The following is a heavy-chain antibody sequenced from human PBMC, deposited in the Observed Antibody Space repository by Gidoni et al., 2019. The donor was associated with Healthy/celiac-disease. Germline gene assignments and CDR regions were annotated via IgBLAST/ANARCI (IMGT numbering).Heavy chain of an antibody. Sequence: QVQLQESGPGLVKPSQTLSITGTVSGGSISSGGYYWSWIRQHPGKGLVWSGYIYYSGCTYYNPSLTSRVTISVDTSKNQFSLKLSSVTAADTAVYYCASGYSNARFDYWGQGTLVTVSS. D-gene: IGHD4-4*01. V-gene: IGHV4-31*03. CDR2: IYYSGCT. J-gene: IGHJ4*02. CDR3: ASGYSNARFDY. CDR1: GGSISSGGYY.